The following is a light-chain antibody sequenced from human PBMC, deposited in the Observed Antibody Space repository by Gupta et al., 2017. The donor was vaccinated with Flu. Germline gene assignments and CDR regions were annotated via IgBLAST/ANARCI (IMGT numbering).Light chain of an antibody. Sequence: QSVLTQPPSASGTPGQRVTISCSGSSSNIGSNYVYWYQQFPGTAPKLLIYKNDQRPSGVPDRFSGSKSGTSTSLALSGLRAEDEADYYWAAWDDSLNGRGFGGGTKL. CDR1: SSNIGSNY. CDR3: AAWDDSLNGRG. V-gene: IGLV1-47*01. CDR2: KND. J-gene: IGLJ2*01.